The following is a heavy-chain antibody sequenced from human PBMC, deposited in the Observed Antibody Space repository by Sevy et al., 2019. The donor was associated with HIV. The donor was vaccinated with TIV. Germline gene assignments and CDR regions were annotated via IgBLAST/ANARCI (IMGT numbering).Heavy chain of an antibody. CDR1: GFTFSSYG. V-gene: IGHV3-30*18. Sequence: GGSLRLSCAASGFTFSSYGMHWVRQAPGKGLEWVAVISYDGSNKYYADSVKDRFTISRDNSKNTLYVQMNSLRAEDTAVYYCAKDRAGSGLDYWGQGTLVTVSS. J-gene: IGHJ4*02. CDR2: ISYDGSNK. D-gene: IGHD1-26*01. CDR3: AKDRAGSGLDY.